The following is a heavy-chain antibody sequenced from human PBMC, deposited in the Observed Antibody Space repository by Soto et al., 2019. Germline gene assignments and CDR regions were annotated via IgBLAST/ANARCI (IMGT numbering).Heavy chain of an antibody. CDR1: GFTFSDYA. CDR2: ISVPGGNK. Sequence: DVQLLESGGGLAQPGGSLRLSCAASGFTFSDYAISWVRQAPGKGLEWVSVISVPGGNKNYADSVKGRFTISGDKSTNTVYLKKDGLRAEDAAVSYCAKDRSYDPRGYSPHSHYGMDLWGQGTTVTVS. J-gene: IGHJ6*02. D-gene: IGHD3-22*01. V-gene: IGHV3-23*01. CDR3: AKDRSYDPRGYSPHSHYGMDL.